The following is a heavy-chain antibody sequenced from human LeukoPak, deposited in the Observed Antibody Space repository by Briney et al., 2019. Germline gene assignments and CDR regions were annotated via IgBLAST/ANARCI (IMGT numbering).Heavy chain of an antibody. J-gene: IGHJ6*04. Sequence: SETLSLTCTVSGGSISSYYWNWIRQPPGKGLEWIGYIFNTGITSYNPSLNSRVIISVDTSKNQFSLKIYSVTAADTAVYYCARNFPGRTEDVWGKGTTVTVSS. V-gene: IGHV4-59*01. CDR2: IFNTGIT. CDR3: ARNFPGRTEDV. CDR1: GGSISSYY.